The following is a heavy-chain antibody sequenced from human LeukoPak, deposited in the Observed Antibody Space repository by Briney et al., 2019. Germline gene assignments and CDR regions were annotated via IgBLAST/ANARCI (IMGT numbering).Heavy chain of an antibody. J-gene: IGHJ4*02. V-gene: IGHV3-66*01. CDR1: GFTVSSNY. D-gene: IGHD2-15*01. CDR2: IYSGGTT. Sequence: GGSLRLSCAASGFTVSSNYVSWVRQTPEKGLEWVSVIYSGGTTYYADSVKGRFTISRDNSKNTVYLQMNSLRAEDTAVYYCARDRYCRGGSCYYFDYWGQGTLVTVSS. CDR3: ARDRYCRGGSCYYFDY.